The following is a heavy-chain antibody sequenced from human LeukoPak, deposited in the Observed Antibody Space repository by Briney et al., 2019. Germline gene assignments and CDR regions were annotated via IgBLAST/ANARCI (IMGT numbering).Heavy chain of an antibody. D-gene: IGHD2-2*01. CDR2: INHSGST. V-gene: IGHV4-34*01. J-gene: IGHJ3*02. CDR3: ARGLYSSSTSCYENAFDT. Sequence: SETLSLTCAVYGGSFSGYYWSWIRQPPGKGLEWIGEINHSGSTNYNPSLKSRVTISVDTSKNQFSLKLSSVTAADTAVYYCARGLYSSSTSCYENAFDTWGQGTMVTVSS. CDR1: GGSFSGYY.